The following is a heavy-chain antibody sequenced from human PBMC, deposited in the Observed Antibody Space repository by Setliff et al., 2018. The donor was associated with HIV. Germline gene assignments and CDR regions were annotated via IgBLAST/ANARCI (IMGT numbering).Heavy chain of an antibody. CDR3: ARHAKYCSGGTCFSVSLHWYFDL. CDR1: GGSISSSSDY. CDR2: IYYSGST. Sequence: SETLSLTCTVSGGSISSSSDYWGWIRQPPGKGLEWIGYIYYSGSTYYNPSLKSRITISVDTSKNQFSLKLSSVTAADTAVYYCARHAKYCSGGTCFSVSLHWYFDLWGRGTLVTVSS. D-gene: IGHD2-15*01. V-gene: IGHV4-39*01. J-gene: IGHJ2*01.